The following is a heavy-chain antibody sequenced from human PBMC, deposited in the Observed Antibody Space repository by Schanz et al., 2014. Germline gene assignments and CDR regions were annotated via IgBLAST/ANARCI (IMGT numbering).Heavy chain of an antibody. Sequence: EVQLVESGGGLVQPGGSLRLSCTASGFNSDDYAMHWVRQAPGKGLEWVSYVSRSTPDIYYADSVKGRFTMSRDNAKNSVFLQMNSQRAGDAAVYYCARGLIAAAGGAFDYWGQGTLVAVSS. J-gene: IGHJ4*02. CDR1: GFNSDDYA. D-gene: IGHD6-13*01. CDR2: VSRSTPDI. CDR3: ARGLIAAAGGAFDY. V-gene: IGHV3-48*01.